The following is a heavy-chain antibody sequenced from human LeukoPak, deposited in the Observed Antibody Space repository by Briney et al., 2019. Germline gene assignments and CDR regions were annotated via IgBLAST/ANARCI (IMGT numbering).Heavy chain of an antibody. CDR3: ARDLYRDSLPVSWFDP. CDR1: GYTFTSYG. Sequence: ASVKVSCKASGYTFTSYGISWVRQAPGQGLEWMGWISDYNGNTNYAQKLQGRVTMTTDTSTSAAYMELRSLRSDDAAVYYCARDLYRDSLPVSWFDPWGQGTLVTVSS. J-gene: IGHJ5*02. CDR2: ISDYNGNT. D-gene: IGHD4-11*01. V-gene: IGHV1-18*01.